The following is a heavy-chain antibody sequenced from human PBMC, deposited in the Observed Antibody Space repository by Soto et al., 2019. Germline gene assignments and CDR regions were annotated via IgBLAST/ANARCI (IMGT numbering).Heavy chain of an antibody. V-gene: IGHV4-4*02. CDR1: GGSISSSNW. D-gene: IGHD6-13*01. Sequence: PSETLALTCAVSGGSISSSNWWGWVRPTPGKGLEWIGEIYHSGSTNYNPSLKSRVTISVDKSKNQFSLKLSSVTAADTAVYYCARGVGSSWYRDWFDPWGQGTLVTVSS. CDR2: IYHSGST. CDR3: ARGVGSSWYRDWFDP. J-gene: IGHJ5*02.